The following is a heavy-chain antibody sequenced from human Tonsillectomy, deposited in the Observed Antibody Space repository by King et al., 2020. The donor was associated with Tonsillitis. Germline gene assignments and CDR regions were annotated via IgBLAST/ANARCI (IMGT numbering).Heavy chain of an antibody. CDR3: RTIYYGDSIFDY. CDR2: TRFDGSNS. D-gene: IGHD4-17*01. V-gene: IGHV3-30*02. J-gene: IGHJ4*02. Sequence: QVQLVESGGGVVQPGGSRRLSCVASGFSINFYGAHWVRQAPGKGLEWLAFTRFDGSNSKYADSVKGRFTISRDNSKNSLYLQMNSLRREDSAVYYCRTIYYGDSIFDYWGQGALVTVSS. CDR1: GFSINFYG.